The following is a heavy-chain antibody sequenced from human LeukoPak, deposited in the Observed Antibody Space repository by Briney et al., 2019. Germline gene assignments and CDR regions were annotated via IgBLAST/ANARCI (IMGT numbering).Heavy chain of an antibody. CDR2: ISAYNGNT. Sequence: GASVTVSCKASGYTFTSYGISWVRQAPGQGLEWMGWISAYNGNTNYAQKLQGRVTMTTDTSTSTAYMELRSLRSDDTAVYYCARVELEGKGYCTNGVCYGGVDYWGQGTLVTASS. CDR3: ARVELEGKGYCTNGVCYGGVDY. CDR1: GYTFTSYG. V-gene: IGHV1-18*01. J-gene: IGHJ4*02. D-gene: IGHD2-8*01.